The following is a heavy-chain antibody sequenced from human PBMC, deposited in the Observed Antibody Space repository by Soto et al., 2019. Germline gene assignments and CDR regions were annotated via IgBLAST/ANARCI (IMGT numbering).Heavy chain of an antibody. CDR2: ISYDGSNK. V-gene: IGHV3-30*18. J-gene: IGHJ4*02. D-gene: IGHD5-12*01. CDR3: AKPQSVEMATIPSGY. CDR1: GFTFSSYG. Sequence: PGGSLRLSCAASGFTFSSYGMHWVRQAPGKGLEWVAVISYDGSNKYYADSVKGRFTISRDNSKNTLYLQMNSLRAEDTAVYYCAKPQSVEMATIPSGYWGQGTLVTVSS.